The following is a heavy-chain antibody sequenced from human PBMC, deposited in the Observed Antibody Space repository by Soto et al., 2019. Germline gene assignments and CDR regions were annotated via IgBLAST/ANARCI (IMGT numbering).Heavy chain of an antibody. J-gene: IGHJ6*02. CDR2: ISYDGSNK. V-gene: IGHV3-30-3*01. D-gene: IGHD6-19*01. Sequence: QVQLVESGGGVVQPGRSLRLSCAASGFTFSSYAMHWVRQAPGKGLEWVAVISYDGSNKYYADSVKGRFTISRDNSKNTLYLQRNSLRAEDTAVYYCARDKDSSGWYYYYYYYGMDVWGQGTTVTVSS. CDR1: GFTFSSYA. CDR3: ARDKDSSGWYYYYYYYGMDV.